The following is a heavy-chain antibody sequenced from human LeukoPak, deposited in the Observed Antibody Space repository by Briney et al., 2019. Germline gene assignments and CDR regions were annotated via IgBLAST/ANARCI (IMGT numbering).Heavy chain of an antibody. CDR3: ARDGPYGSGSYYWHYYYYGMDV. J-gene: IGHJ6*02. V-gene: IGHV3-21*01. CDR2: ISSSSSYI. CDR1: GFTFSSYS. D-gene: IGHD3-10*01. Sequence: GGSLRLSCAASGFTFSSYSLNWVRQAPGKGLEWVSSISSSSSYIYYADSVKGRSTISRDNAKNSLYLQMNSLRAEDTAVYYCARDGPYGSGSYYWHYYYYGMDVWGQGTTVTVSS.